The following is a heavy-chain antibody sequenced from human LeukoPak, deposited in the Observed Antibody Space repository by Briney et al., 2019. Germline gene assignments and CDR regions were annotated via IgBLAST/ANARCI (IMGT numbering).Heavy chain of an antibody. D-gene: IGHD6-13*01. J-gene: IGHJ3*02. CDR2: IHPDGDTT. CDR3: ARHSAHSSTNDAFDM. CDR1: GYAIPSYY. Sequence: GASVKVSCKASGYAIPSYYMHWVRQAPGQGLEWVGTIHPDGDTTTYAQNFQGRVTMTRDTSTSTVHMDLSSLRSQDTAVYYCARHSAHSSTNDAFDMWGQGTLVTVSS. V-gene: IGHV1-46*01.